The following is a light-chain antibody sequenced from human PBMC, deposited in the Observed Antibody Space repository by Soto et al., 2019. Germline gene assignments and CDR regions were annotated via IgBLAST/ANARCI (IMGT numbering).Light chain of an antibody. V-gene: IGLV2-23*02. CDR1: SSDVGSYNL. CDR3: CSYAGSRV. CDR2: EVS. J-gene: IGLJ1*01. Sequence: QSVLTQPASGSGSPGQSITISCTGTSSDVGSYNLVSWYQQHPGKAPKLMIYEVSKRPSGVSNRFSGSKSGNTASLTISGLQAEDEADYYCCSYAGSRVFGTGTKLTVL.